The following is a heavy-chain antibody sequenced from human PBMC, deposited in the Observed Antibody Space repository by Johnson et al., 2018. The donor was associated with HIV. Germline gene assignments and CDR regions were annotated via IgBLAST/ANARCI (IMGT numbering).Heavy chain of an antibody. J-gene: IGHJ3*02. Sequence: QLVESGGGLVQPGRSLRLSCAASGFTFDDYAMHWVRQAPGKGLEWVSGIRWNSGSIGYADSVKGRFTISRDNAKNSLYLQMNSLRVEDTAVDYWARGRDASGDGGAFDIWGQGTMVTVSS. CDR3: ARGRDASGDGGAFDI. D-gene: IGHD1-26*01. CDR2: IRWNSGSI. V-gene: IGHV3-9*01. CDR1: GFTFDDYA.